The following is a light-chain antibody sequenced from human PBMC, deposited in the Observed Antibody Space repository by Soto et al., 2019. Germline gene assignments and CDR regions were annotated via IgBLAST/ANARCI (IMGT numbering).Light chain of an antibody. CDR1: QGISSY. CDR3: QQYNHWPRT. CDR2: AAS. Sequence: AIRMTQSPSSFSASTGDRVTITCRASQGISSYLAWYQQKPGKAPKLLIYAASTLQSGVPSRFSGSGSGTEFTLTITSLQSEDFAVYYCQQYNHWPRTFGQGTKVELK. V-gene: IGKV1-8*01. J-gene: IGKJ1*01.